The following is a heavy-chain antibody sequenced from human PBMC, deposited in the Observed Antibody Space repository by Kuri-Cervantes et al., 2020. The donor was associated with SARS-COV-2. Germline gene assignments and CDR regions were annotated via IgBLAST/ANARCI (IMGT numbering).Heavy chain of an antibody. Sequence: ASVKVSCKASGYTFTSYYMHWVRQAPGQGLEWMGIINPSGGSTSYAQKFQGRDTMTRNTSISTAYMELSSLRSEDTAVYYCARGHVGYSSSSVYYYYMDVWGKGTTVTVSS. D-gene: IGHD6-6*01. CDR1: GYTFTSYY. V-gene: IGHV1-46*01. CDR2: INPSGGST. J-gene: IGHJ6*03. CDR3: ARGHVGYSSSSVYYYYMDV.